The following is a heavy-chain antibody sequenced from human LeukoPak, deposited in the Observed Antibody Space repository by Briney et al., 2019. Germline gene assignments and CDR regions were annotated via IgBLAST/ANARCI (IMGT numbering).Heavy chain of an antibody. J-gene: IGHJ4*02. V-gene: IGHV3-23*01. CDR2: ISGSGLST. Sequence: GGSLRHSCADSGFTFSSYAMNCVPQAPGKGLERVSYISGSGLSTYYADSVKGRFTISRDNSKNTLYLQMNSLRAEDTAVYYCAKLPGDYGPYWGQGTLVTVSS. D-gene: IGHD4-17*01. CDR1: GFTFSSYA. CDR3: AKLPGDYGPY.